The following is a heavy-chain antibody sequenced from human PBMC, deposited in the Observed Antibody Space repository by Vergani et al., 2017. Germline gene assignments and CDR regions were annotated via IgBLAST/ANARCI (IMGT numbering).Heavy chain of an antibody. J-gene: IGHJ4*02. V-gene: IGHV3-30*03. CDR1: GFTFSSYG. D-gene: IGHD1-14*01. Sequence: QVQLVESGGGVVQPGRSLRLSCAASGFTFSSYGMHWVRQAPGKGLEWVAVISYDGSNKYYADSVKGRFTTSRDNSKNTLYLQMNSLRAEDTAVYYCARDAGTLTLDYWGQGTLVTVSS. CDR2: ISYDGSNK. CDR3: ARDAGTLTLDY.